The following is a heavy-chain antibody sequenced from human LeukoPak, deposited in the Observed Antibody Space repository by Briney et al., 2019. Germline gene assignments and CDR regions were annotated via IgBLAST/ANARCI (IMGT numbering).Heavy chain of an antibody. CDR1: GGSISSGDYY. J-gene: IGHJ6*02. D-gene: IGHD2-2*02. Sequence: PSETLSLTCTVSGGSISSGDYYWSWIRQPPGKGLEWIGYIYYSGSTYYNPSLKSRVTISVDTSKNQFSLKLSSVTAADTAVYYCARARSIPGYYYYYGMDVRGQGTTVTVSS. CDR2: IYYSGST. V-gene: IGHV4-30-4*01. CDR3: ARARSIPGYYYYYGMDV.